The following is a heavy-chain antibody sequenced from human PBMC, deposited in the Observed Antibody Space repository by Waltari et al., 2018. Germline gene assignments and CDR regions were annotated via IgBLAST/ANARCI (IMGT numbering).Heavy chain of an antibody. CDR1: GYTFTDYY. J-gene: IGHJ5*02. V-gene: IGHV1-69-2*01. CDR2: VDPADSET. CDR3: ATVLTTVPTYWFDP. D-gene: IGHD4-4*01. Sequence: EVQLVQSGAEVKKPGATVKISCKASGYTFTDYYIHWVQQAPGKGLEGMGRVDPADSETIYAEKFQGRVTITADTSTDTAYMELSSLRSEDTAVYYCATVLTTVPTYWFDPWGQGTLVTVSS.